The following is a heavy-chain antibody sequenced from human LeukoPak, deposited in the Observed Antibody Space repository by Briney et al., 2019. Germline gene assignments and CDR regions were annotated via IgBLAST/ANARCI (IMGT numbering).Heavy chain of an antibody. CDR3: AKDLGPLGFGEYGMDV. Sequence: SRGSLRLSCAASGFTFSSYAMSWVRQAPGKGLEWVSAISGSGGSTYYADSVRGRFTISRDNSKNTLYLQMNSLRAEDTAVYYCAKDLGPLGFGEYGMDVWGQGTTVTVSS. D-gene: IGHD3-10*01. V-gene: IGHV3-23*01. J-gene: IGHJ6*02. CDR2: ISGSGGST. CDR1: GFTFSSYA.